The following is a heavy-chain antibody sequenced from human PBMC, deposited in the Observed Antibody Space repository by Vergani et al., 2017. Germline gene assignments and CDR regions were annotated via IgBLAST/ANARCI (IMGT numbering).Heavy chain of an antibody. Sequence: VPLQESGPRIVKSSENLFLTCHGSFSSNQEPYCKWIRQPPRKGLEWIGSFHYSENTNYKPSLKTRVTISVDTSKNQFSLTLTSVTAADTAVYYCASDTHSGQRADRWGQGILVTVTS. D-gene: IGHD6-19*01. CDR3: ASDTHSGQRADR. V-gene: IGHV4-59*11. CDR1: FSSNQEPY. J-gene: IGHJ5*02. CDR2: FHYSENT.